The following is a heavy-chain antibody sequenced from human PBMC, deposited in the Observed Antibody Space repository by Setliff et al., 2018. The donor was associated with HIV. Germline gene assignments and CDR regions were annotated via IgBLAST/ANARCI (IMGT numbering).Heavy chain of an antibody. D-gene: IGHD5-12*01. CDR2: IYHSGST. CDR1: GYSISSDYY. Sequence: SETLSLTCTVSGYSISSDYYWGWIRQPPGKGLEWIGSIYHSGSTYYNPSLKSRVTISVDTSKNQFSLKLSSVTAADTAVYYCARDLRARTFDYWGQGTLVTVSS. J-gene: IGHJ4*02. V-gene: IGHV4-38-2*02. CDR3: ARDLRARTFDY.